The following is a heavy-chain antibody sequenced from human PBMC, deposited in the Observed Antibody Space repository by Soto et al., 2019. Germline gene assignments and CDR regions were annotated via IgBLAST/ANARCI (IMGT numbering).Heavy chain of an antibody. CDR2: IYYSGST. D-gene: IGHD6-13*01. V-gene: IGHV4-59*01. CDR1: GGSISSYY. Sequence: PSETLSLTCTVSGGSISSYYWSWIRQPPGKGLEWIGYIYYSGSTNYNPSLKSRVTISVDTSKNQFSLKLTSVTAADTAVYYCARGSGSSWYTFFDYWGKGTLVTVSS. J-gene: IGHJ4*02. CDR3: ARGSGSSWYTFFDY.